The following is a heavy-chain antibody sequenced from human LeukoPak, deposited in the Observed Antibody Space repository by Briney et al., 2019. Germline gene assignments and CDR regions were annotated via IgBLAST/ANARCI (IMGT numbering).Heavy chain of an antibody. CDR2: ISSSSSYI. Sequence: GGSLRLSCAASGFTFSSYSMNWVRQAPGKGLEWVSSISSSSSYIYYADSVKGRFTISRDNAKNSLYLQMNSLRAEDTAVYYCARDGSSWFGTTNWFDPWGQGTLVTVSS. V-gene: IGHV3-21*01. J-gene: IGHJ5*02. CDR1: GFTFSSYS. D-gene: IGHD6-13*01. CDR3: ARDGSSWFGTTNWFDP.